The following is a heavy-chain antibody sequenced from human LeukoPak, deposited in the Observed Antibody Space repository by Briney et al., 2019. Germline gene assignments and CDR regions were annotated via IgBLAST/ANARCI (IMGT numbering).Heavy chain of an antibody. CDR3: SRPPLLEWLKLLSTFDI. D-gene: IGHD3-3*01. J-gene: IGHJ3*02. V-gene: IGHV3-30*02. CDR1: GFTFSDYA. CDR2: IRYDGSIK. Sequence: GGSLRLSCAASGFTFSDYAIHWVRQAPGKGLEWVAFIRYDGSIKNYADSVKGRFTISRDNSKSTLYLQMNSLRTGDTAVYYCSRPPLLEWLKLLSTFDIWGQGTMVSVSS.